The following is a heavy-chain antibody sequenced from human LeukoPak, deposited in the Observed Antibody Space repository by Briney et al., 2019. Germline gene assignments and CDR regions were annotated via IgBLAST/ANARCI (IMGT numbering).Heavy chain of an antibody. Sequence: ASVKVSCKASGYTFTGYYLHWVRQAPGQGPEWMGRINPNSGGTNYAQKFQGRVTMTRDTSINTAYMQLSRLRSDHTAVYYCARETNLEWLLSFDYWGQGTLVTVSS. V-gene: IGHV1-2*06. J-gene: IGHJ4*02. CDR2: INPNSGGT. CDR1: GYTFTGYY. CDR3: ARETNLEWLLSFDY. D-gene: IGHD3-3*01.